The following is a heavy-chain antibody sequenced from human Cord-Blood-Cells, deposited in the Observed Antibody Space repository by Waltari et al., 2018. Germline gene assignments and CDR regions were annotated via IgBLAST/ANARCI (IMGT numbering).Heavy chain of an antibody. CDR1: GFSLSTRGVG. CDR2: IYWDDDK. Sequence: QITLKESGPTLVKPTQTLTLPCTFSGFSLSTRGVGVGWIRQPPGQALEWLALIYWDDDKRYSPSLKSRLTITKDTSKNQVVLTMTNMDPVDTATYYCAHSTAYYYDSSGYYYWFDPWGQGTLVTVSS. J-gene: IGHJ5*02. V-gene: IGHV2-5*02. CDR3: AHSTAYYYDSSGYYYWFDP. D-gene: IGHD3-22*01.